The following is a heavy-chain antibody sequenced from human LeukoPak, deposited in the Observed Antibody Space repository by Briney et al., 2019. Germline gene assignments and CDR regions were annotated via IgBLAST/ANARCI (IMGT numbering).Heavy chain of an antibody. CDR1: GFTFSSYG. Sequence: GGSLRLSCAASGFTFSSYGMHWVRQTPERGLEWVANIKQDGSEKYYVDSVKGRFTISRDNARSSLYLQMSSLRADDTAVYYCARDKIVGPTTLDYWGQGTLVTVSS. V-gene: IGHV3-7*01. J-gene: IGHJ4*02. D-gene: IGHD1-26*01. CDR2: IKQDGSEK. CDR3: ARDKIVGPTTLDY.